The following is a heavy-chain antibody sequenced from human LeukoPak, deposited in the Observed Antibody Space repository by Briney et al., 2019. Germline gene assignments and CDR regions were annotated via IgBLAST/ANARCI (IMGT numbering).Heavy chain of an antibody. J-gene: IGHJ6*02. Sequence: PGGSLRLSCAASGFTFSTYAMSWVRQAPVKALEWVSVISGSGGSTYYADSVKGRFTISRDNSKNTLYLQMSSLRVEDTAVYYCAKLLSGSYYFYYALDVWGQGTTVTVSS. D-gene: IGHD1-26*01. CDR3: AKLLSGSYYFYYALDV. CDR2: ISGSGGST. V-gene: IGHV3-23*01. CDR1: GFTFSTYA.